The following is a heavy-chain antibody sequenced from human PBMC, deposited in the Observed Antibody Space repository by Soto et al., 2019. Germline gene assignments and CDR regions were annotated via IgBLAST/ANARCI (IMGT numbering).Heavy chain of an antibody. V-gene: IGHV3-73*01. CDR3: TRLISAAQDY. CDR2: IRDRAYNYAT. CDR1: GFVFKDSS. D-gene: IGHD3-10*01. J-gene: IGHJ4*02. Sequence: EVLLVESGGGLVQPGGSLKLSCEASGFVFKDSSIHWVRQASGKGLEWVGRIRDRAYNYATAYAVSVKGRFTISRDDSNNKAYLQMDSLKTEDTAIYYCTRLISAAQDYWGQGTLVTVSS.